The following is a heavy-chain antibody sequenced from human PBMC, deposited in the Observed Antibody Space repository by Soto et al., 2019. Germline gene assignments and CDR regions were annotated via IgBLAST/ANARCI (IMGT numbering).Heavy chain of an antibody. CDR3: ARAKTGDLDY. D-gene: IGHD7-27*01. CDR2: ISSSSSYI. CDR1: GFTFSSYS. Sequence: GGSLRLSCAASGFTFSSYSMNWVRQAPGKGLEWVSSISSSSSYIYYADSVKGRFTISRDNAKNSLYLQMNSQRAEDTAVYSCARAKTGDLDYWGQGTLVTVSS. V-gene: IGHV3-21*01. J-gene: IGHJ4*02.